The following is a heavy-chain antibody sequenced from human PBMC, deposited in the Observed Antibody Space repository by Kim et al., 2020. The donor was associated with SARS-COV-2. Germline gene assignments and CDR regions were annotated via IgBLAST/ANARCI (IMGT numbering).Heavy chain of an antibody. CDR1: GGSISSGGYY. CDR3: ARALTHVSHCSGGSCYSHGY. V-gene: IGHV4-31*03. J-gene: IGHJ4*02. D-gene: IGHD2-15*01. Sequence: SETLSLTCTVSGGSISSGGYYWSWIRQHPGKGLEWIGYIYYSGSTYYNPSLKSRVTISVDTSKNQFSLKLSSVTAADTAVYYCARALTHVSHCSGGSCYSHGYWGQGTLVTVSS. CDR2: IYYSGST.